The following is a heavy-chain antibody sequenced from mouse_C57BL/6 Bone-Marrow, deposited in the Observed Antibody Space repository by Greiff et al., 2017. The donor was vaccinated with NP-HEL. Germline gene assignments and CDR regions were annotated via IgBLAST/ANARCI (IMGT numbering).Heavy chain of an antibody. Sequence: VKLQQPGAELVMPGASVKLSCKASGYTFTSYWMHWVKQRPGQGLEWIGEIDPSDSYTNYNQKFKGKSTLTVDKSSSTAYMQLSSLTSEDSAVYYCAREGYYGSSPYWYFDVWGTGTTVTVSS. CDR3: AREGYYGSSPYWYFDV. CDR1: GYTFTSYW. D-gene: IGHD1-1*01. J-gene: IGHJ1*03. CDR2: IDPSDSYT. V-gene: IGHV1-69*01.